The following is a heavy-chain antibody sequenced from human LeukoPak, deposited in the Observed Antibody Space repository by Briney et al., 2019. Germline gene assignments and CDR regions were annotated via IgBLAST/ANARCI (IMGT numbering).Heavy chain of an antibody. CDR2: IYTSGST. J-gene: IGHJ4*02. D-gene: IGHD6-13*01. V-gene: IGHV4-4*07. Sequence: SETLSLTSPVPVASISSSYWSWIRKPAGKGLKWIGRIYTSGSTNYNPSLKSRVTMSVDTSKNQFSLKLSSVTAADTAVYYCARDVYSSSWYYFDYWGQGTLVTVSS. CDR1: VASISSSY. CDR3: ARDVYSSSWYYFDY.